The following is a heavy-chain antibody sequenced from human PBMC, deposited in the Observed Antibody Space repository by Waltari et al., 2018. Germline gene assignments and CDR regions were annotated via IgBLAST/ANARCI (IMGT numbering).Heavy chain of an antibody. CDR1: GGPFSSSA. V-gene: IGHV1-69*01. D-gene: IGHD4-17*01. J-gene: IGHJ6*02. Sequence: QVQLVQSGAEVKKPGSSVKVSCKASGGPFSSSAIRWVRQAPGQGLEGMGGIIPIFGTANYAQKFQGRVTITADESTSTAYMELSSLRSEDTAVYYCAMGSDYGRYVDVWGQGTTVTVSS. CDR3: AMGSDYGRYVDV. CDR2: IIPIFGTA.